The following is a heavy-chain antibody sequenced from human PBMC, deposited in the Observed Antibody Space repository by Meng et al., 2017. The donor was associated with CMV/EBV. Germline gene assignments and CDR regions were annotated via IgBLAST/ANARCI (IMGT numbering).Heavy chain of an antibody. D-gene: IGHD2-2*01. J-gene: IGHJ4*02. CDR1: GGSISSGDYH. Sequence: VLLQGSGPGLVKPSQPLSLTCTVSGGSISSGDYHRSWIRQPPGKGLEWIGYIYYSGSTYYNPSLKSRVTISVDTSKNQFSLKLSSVTAADTAVYYCARVGRTSCYDYWGQGTLVTVSS. V-gene: IGHV4-30-4*08. CDR3: ARVGRTSCYDY. CDR2: IYYSGST.